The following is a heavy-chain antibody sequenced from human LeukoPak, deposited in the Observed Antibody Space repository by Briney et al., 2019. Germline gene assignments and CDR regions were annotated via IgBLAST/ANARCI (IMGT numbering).Heavy chain of an antibody. CDR1: GFTVNKNY. CDR2: IYASGAT. J-gene: IGHJ4*02. D-gene: IGHD2-15*01. Sequence: GGSLRLSCAASGFTVNKNYMSWVRQAPGKGLEWVSIIYASGATYYADSVKGRFTISRDNSKNTLYLQMNSLRAEDTAVYYCAKDVVWGRGTLVTVSS. CDR3: AKDVV. V-gene: IGHV3-66*01.